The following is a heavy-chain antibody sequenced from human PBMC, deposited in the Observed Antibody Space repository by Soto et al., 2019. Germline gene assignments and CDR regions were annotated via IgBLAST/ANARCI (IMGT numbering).Heavy chain of an antibody. V-gene: IGHV4-39*01. J-gene: IGHJ4*02. CDR3: ASFSGATYSDYGGGINY. Sequence: ASETLSLTCTVSGGSISGSSYYWGWIRQPPGKGLERIGSVHYSGSTDYHPSLKSRVTISVDTSKNKFSLKLTFVTAADTAVYFCASFSGATYSDYGGGINYWGQGTLVTVSS. D-gene: IGHD4-17*01. CDR1: GGSISGSSYY. CDR2: VHYSGST.